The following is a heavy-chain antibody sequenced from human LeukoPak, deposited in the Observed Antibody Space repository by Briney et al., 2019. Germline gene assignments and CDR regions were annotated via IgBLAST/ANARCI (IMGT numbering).Heavy chain of an antibody. J-gene: IGHJ6*03. CDR3: ARAGLRSCSGGSCYSHYMDV. D-gene: IGHD2-15*01. V-gene: IGHV4-34*01. CDR2: INHSGST. CDR1: GGSFSGYY. Sequence: SETLSLTCAVYGGSFSGYYWSWIRQPPGKGLEWIGEINHSGSTNYNPSLKSRVTISVHTSKNQFSLKLSSVTAADTAVYYCARAGLRSCSGGSCYSHYMDVWGKGTTVTVSS.